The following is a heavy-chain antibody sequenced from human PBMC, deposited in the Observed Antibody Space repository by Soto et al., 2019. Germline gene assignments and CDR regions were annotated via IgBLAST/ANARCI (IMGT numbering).Heavy chain of an antibody. Sequence: SETLSLTCTVSGGSISSSSYYWGWIRQPPGKGLEWIGSIYYSGSTHYNPSLKSRVTISVDTSKNQFSLKLSSVTAADTAVYYCARQEYYSYYFDYWGQGTLVTVSS. D-gene: IGHD2-15*01. CDR2: IYYSGST. J-gene: IGHJ4*02. CDR3: ARQEYYSYYFDY. CDR1: GGSISSSSYY. V-gene: IGHV4-39*01.